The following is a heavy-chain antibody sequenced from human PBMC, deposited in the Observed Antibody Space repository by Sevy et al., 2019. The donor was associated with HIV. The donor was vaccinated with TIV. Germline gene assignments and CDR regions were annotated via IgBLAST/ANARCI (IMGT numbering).Heavy chain of an antibody. CDR3: ANFGAGYAFDI. Sequence: GGSLRLSCAASGFTFSSYWMSWVRQAPGKGLEWVANIKQDGSEKYYVDSVKGRFTISRDNAKNSLYLQMNSLRAEDTAVYYSANFGAGYAFDIWGQGTMVTVSS. J-gene: IGHJ3*02. D-gene: IGHD3-3*01. CDR2: IKQDGSEK. V-gene: IGHV3-7*01. CDR1: GFTFSSYW.